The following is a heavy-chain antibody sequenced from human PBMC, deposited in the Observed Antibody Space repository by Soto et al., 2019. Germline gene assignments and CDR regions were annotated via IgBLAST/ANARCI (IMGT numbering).Heavy chain of an antibody. CDR3: AKEPPYYYDRPKYYFDY. CDR2: ISGSGGST. V-gene: IGHV3-23*01. Sequence: EVQLLESGGGLVQPGGSLRLSCAASGFTFSSYAMSWVRQAPGKGLEWVSAISGSGGSTYYADSVKGRFTISRDNSKNTLYLQMNSLRAEDTAVYYCAKEPPYYYDRPKYYFDYWGQGTLVTVSS. D-gene: IGHD3-22*01. J-gene: IGHJ4*02. CDR1: GFTFSSYA.